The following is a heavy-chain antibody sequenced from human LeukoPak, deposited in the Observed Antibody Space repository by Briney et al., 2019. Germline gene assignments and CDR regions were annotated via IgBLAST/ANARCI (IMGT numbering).Heavy chain of an antibody. CDR3: ARLITGTTTAFDI. CDR2: VYTSGST. J-gene: IGHJ3*02. CDR1: GGSISGYY. D-gene: IGHD1-7*01. Sequence: SETLSLTCSVSGGSISGYYWTWIRQPAGKGLEWIGRVYTSGSTHYNPSLKTRLTMLVDTSKNQFSLKLSSVTAADTAVYYCARLITGTTTAFDIWGQGTMVTVPS. V-gene: IGHV4-4*07.